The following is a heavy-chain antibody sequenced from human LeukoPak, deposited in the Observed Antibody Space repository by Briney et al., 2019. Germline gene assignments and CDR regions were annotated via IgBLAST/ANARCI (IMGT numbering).Heavy chain of an antibody. CDR3: VRDSFAIAAAGSGFDY. J-gene: IGHJ4*02. V-gene: IGHV4-4*07. D-gene: IGHD6-13*01. CDR2: IYTSGST. Sequence: SETLSLTCTVSVGSISSYHWSWIRQPAGKGLEWIGRIYTSGSTSYNPSLKSRVTMSVDTSKNQFSLKLSSVTAAETAVYYCVRDSFAIAAAGSGFDYGGQGTLVTVSS. CDR1: VGSISSYH.